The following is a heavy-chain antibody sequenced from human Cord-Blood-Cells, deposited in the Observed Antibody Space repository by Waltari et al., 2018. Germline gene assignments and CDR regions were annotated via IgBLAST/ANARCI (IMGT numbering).Heavy chain of an antibody. CDR3: ARDQVYYGSGSYYDY. CDR1: GYTFPCYY. D-gene: IGHD3-10*01. Sequence: QVQLVQSGAEVKKPGASVKVSCKASGYTFPCYYMHWVRQAPGQGLEWMGWINPNSGGTNYAQKFQGRVTMTRDTSISTAYMELSRLRSDDTAVYYCARDQVYYGSGSYYDYWGQGTLVTVSS. V-gene: IGHV1-2*02. CDR2: INPNSGGT. J-gene: IGHJ4*02.